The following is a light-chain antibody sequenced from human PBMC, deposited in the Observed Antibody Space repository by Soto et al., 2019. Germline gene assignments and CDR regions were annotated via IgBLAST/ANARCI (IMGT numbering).Light chain of an antibody. CDR2: GAS. CDR1: QNVISDY. CDR3: QQYGSSPLFP. V-gene: IGKV3-20*01. J-gene: IGKJ3*01. Sequence: EIVLTQSPGTLSLSPGERATLSCRASQNVISDYLAWYQQKPGQAPRLLIYGASNRATGIPDRFNGSGSGTDFTLTISRLEPEDFAVYYCQQYGSSPLFPFGPGTTVDIK.